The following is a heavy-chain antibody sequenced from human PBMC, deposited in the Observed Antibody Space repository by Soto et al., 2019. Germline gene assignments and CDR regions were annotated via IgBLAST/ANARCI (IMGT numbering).Heavy chain of an antibody. CDR2: ILHDGSNK. Sequence: QVQLVESGGGVVQPGRSLTLSCAASGFTFSNYGMHWVRQAPGKGLEWVALILHDGSNKFYADSVQGRFTIFRDNSKNTLFLHRNILRAEDTAIYYCARGEKVSSYDYSHMDVWGKGTTVTVSS. CDR3: ARGEKVSSYDYSHMDV. D-gene: IGHD1-26*01. CDR1: GFTFSNYG. J-gene: IGHJ6*03. V-gene: IGHV3-33*01.